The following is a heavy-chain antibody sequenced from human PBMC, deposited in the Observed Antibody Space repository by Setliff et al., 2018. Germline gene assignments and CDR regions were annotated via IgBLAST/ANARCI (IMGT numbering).Heavy chain of an antibody. Sequence: LRLSCVASGFTFSRYWMSWVRQAPGKGLEWVANIKEDGSEKYYVDSVEGRFTISRDNAKNALYLQVNSLRAEDTAVYYCAREQTMEWLLYGANYFYYMDVWGKGTTVTVSS. J-gene: IGHJ6*03. CDR1: GFTFSRYW. CDR3: AREQTMEWLLYGANYFYYMDV. D-gene: IGHD3-3*01. CDR2: IKEDGSEK. V-gene: IGHV3-7*01.